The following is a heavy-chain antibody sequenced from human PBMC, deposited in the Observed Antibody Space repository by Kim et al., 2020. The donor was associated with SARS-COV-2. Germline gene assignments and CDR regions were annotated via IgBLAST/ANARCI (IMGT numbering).Heavy chain of an antibody. Sequence: ASVKVSCKASGYTFTSYAMHWVRQAPGQRLEWMGWINAGNGNTKYSQKFQGRVTITRDTSASTAYMELSSLRSEDTAVYYCARDGVVRYFDWLRPNYYGMDVWGQGTTVTVSS. CDR1: GYTFTSYA. CDR3: ARDGVVRYFDWLRPNYYGMDV. D-gene: IGHD3-9*01. J-gene: IGHJ6*02. CDR2: INAGNGNT. V-gene: IGHV1-3*01.